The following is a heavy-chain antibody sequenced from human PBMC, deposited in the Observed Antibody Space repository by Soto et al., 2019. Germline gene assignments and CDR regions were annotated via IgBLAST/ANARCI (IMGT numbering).Heavy chain of an antibody. D-gene: IGHD6-19*01. CDR2: IYGGGNT. Sequence: EVQLVESGGGLIQPGGSLRLSCAASGFTVSSKYMTWVRQAPGKGLEWVSVIYGGGNTYYADSVKGRFTISRYTSKNALYLQINSLRAEDTAVYYCVQTTGWPGFDFWGQGTLVTVSS. CDR1: GFTVSSKY. J-gene: IGHJ4*02. V-gene: IGHV3-53*01. CDR3: VQTTGWPGFDF.